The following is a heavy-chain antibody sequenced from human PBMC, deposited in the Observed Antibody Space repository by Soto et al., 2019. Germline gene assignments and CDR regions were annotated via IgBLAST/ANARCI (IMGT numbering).Heavy chain of an antibody. V-gene: IGHV1-8*02. CDR1: GYTFTSYD. D-gene: IGHD3-16*02. Sequence: ASVKVSCKASGYTFTSYDINWVRQATGQGLEWMGWMNPNRGNTGYAQKFQGRVTMTRNTSISTAYMELSSLRSEDTAVYYCARAGVNSRQRVYYYYYMDVWGKGTTVTVSS. CDR2: MNPNRGNT. CDR3: ARAGVNSRQRVYYYYYMDV. J-gene: IGHJ6*03.